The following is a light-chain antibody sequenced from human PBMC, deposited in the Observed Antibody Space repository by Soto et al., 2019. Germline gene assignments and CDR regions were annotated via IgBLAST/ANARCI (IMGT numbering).Light chain of an antibody. CDR2: AVG. J-gene: IGLJ1*01. CDR3: SSYAGNYIYV. CDR1: SSDIGAYNA. Sequence: QSALTQPRSVSGSPGQSVTISGTGTSSDIGAYNAVAWYQQHPDKAPKLIIFAVGKRPSGVPDRFSGSKSGNTASLTISGLQAEDEADYYCSSYAGNYIYVFATGTKVTVL. V-gene: IGLV2-11*01.